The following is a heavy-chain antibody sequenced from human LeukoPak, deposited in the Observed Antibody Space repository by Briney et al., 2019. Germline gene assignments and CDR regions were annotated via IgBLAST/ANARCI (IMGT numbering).Heavy chain of an antibody. V-gene: IGHV3-30-3*01. D-gene: IGHD1-1*01. CDR3: ARELMRNDRLSLDY. CDR1: GFTFSSYA. Sequence: GGSLRLSCAASGFTFSSYAMHWVRQAPGKGLEWVAVISYDGSNKYYADSVKGRFTISRDNSKNTLYLQMNSLRAEDTAVYYCARELMRNDRLSLDYWGQGTLVTVSS. CDR2: ISYDGSNK. J-gene: IGHJ4*02.